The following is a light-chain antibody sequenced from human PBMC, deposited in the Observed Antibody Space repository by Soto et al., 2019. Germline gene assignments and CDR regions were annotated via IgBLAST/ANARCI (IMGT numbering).Light chain of an antibody. CDR3: QMYSIVHV. CDR1: QDIRNF. J-gene: IGKJ3*01. Sequence: DIQMTQSPTSLSASVGDRVTITCRASQDIRNFVAWYQQKPGKAPKLLIYAASTLQSGVPSRFSGSGSGTDLNLTMNCLQVEDGISYSYQMYSIVHVFGDGSTVQIK. V-gene: IGKV1-27*01. CDR2: AAS.